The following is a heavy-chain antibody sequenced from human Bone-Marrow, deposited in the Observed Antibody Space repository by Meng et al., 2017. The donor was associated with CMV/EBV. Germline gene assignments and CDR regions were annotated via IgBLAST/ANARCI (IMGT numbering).Heavy chain of an antibody. J-gene: IGHJ3*02. CDR2: INHSGST. CDR3: ARVPRLDYDYVWGSYRLNDAFDI. D-gene: IGHD3-16*02. CDR1: GGSFSGYY. V-gene: IGHV4-34*01. Sequence: SETLSLTCAVHGGSFSGYYWSWIRQPPGKGLEWIGEINHSGSTNYNPSLKSRVTISVDTSKNQFSLKPSSVTAADTAVYYCARVPRLDYDYVWGSYRLNDAFDIWGQGTMVTVSS.